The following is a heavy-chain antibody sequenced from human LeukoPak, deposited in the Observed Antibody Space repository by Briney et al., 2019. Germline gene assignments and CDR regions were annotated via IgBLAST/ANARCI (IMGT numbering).Heavy chain of an antibody. CDR3: ARDPPFLGPQLLWFGAPDAFDI. D-gene: IGHD3-10*01. J-gene: IGHJ3*02. CDR2: ISAYNGNT. CDR1: GYTFTSYG. Sequence: ASVKVSCKASGYTFTSYGISWVRQAPGQGLEWMGWISAYNGNTNYAQKLQGRGTMTTDTSTSTAYMELRSLRSDDTAVYYCARDPPFLGPQLLWFGAPDAFDIWGQGTMVTVSS. V-gene: IGHV1-18*01.